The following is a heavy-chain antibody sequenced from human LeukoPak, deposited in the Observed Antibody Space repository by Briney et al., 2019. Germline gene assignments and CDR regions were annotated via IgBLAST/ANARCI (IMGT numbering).Heavy chain of an antibody. Sequence: GGSLRLSCAASGFTFSSYEMNWVHQAPGKGLEWVSYISSSGSTIYYVDSVKGRFTISRDNAKNSLYLQMNSLRAEDTAVYYCARDRFIWGSTGYSDWGQGTLVTVSS. D-gene: IGHD3-9*01. CDR1: GFTFSSYE. V-gene: IGHV3-48*03. CDR3: ARDRFIWGSTGYSD. J-gene: IGHJ4*02. CDR2: ISSSGSTI.